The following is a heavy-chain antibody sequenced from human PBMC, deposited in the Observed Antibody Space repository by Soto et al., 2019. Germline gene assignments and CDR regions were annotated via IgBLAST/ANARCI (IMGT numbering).Heavy chain of an antibody. CDR3: ARHFHTEPY. J-gene: IGHJ4*02. CDR2: ISYDGSNK. V-gene: IGHV3-30-3*01. Sequence: GGSLRLCCAASGFTFTTYAMHWVRQAPGKGLERVAVISYDGSNKYYADSVKGRFTISRDNSKNTLYLQMNSLRVEDTAVYYCARHFHTEPYWGQGTLVTVSS. CDR1: GFTFTTYA. D-gene: IGHD3-3*02.